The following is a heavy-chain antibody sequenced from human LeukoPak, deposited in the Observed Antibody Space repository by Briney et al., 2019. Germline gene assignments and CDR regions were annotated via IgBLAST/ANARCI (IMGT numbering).Heavy chain of an antibody. J-gene: IGHJ4*02. Sequence: GGSLRLSCVASGFTVSSYYMIWVRQAPGKGLEWVSAISGSGGSTYYADSVKGRFTISRDNSKNTLYLQMNSLRAEDTAVYYCAKSPGGHWNPTHYWGQGTLVTVSS. D-gene: IGHD1-1*01. V-gene: IGHV3-23*01. CDR3: AKSPGGHWNPTHY. CDR2: ISGSGGST. CDR1: GFTVSSYY.